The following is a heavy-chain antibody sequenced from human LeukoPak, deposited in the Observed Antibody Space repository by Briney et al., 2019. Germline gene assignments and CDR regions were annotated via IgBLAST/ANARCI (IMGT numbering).Heavy chain of an antibody. CDR2: ISYDGSNK. CDR3: AKLSSWYEPTSDY. D-gene: IGHD6-13*01. Sequence: PAGRSLRLSCAASGFTFSSYAMHWVRQAPGKGLEWVAVISYDGSNKYYADSVKGRFTISRDNSKNTLYLQMNSLRAEDTAVYYCAKLSSWYEPTSDYWGQGTLVTVSS. CDR1: GFTFSSYA. J-gene: IGHJ4*02. V-gene: IGHV3-30-3*02.